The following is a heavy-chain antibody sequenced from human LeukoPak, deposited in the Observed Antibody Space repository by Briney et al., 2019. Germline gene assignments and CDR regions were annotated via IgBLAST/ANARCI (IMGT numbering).Heavy chain of an antibody. D-gene: IGHD6-13*01. CDR1: GFTISSVW. Sequence: GGSLRLSCVASGFTISSVWMSWVRQAPGKGLEWVANISPDETVKTYVDSVEGRFTISKDNAKNSLYLQMNSLRAEDTALYYCARDPKSWYTSDSTDYWGQGTLVTVSS. CDR3: ARDPKSWYTSDSTDY. J-gene: IGHJ4*02. CDR2: ISPDETVK. V-gene: IGHV3-7*01.